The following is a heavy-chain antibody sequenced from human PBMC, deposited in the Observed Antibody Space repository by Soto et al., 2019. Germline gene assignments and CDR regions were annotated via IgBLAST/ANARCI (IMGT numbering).Heavy chain of an antibody. J-gene: IGHJ3*02. Sequence: EVQLVESGGDLVQPGGSLRLSCAASGFTVSNNFMSWVRQAPGKGLEWVSVTYPGGTTYYADSVKGRFAISRDNSKNTLYLQMCSLRAEDTAVYYCAKEMRTTAARDAFDIWGQGTMVTVSS. CDR1: GFTVSNNF. D-gene: IGHD1-1*01. CDR2: TYPGGTT. CDR3: AKEMRTTAARDAFDI. V-gene: IGHV3-66*01.